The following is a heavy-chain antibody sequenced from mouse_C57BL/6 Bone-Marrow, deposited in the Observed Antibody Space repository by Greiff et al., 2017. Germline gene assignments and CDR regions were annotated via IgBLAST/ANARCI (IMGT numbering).Heavy chain of an antibody. J-gene: IGHJ1*03. CDR2: IDPENGDT. CDR3: ATVDGYYSYCYFEV. D-gene: IGHD1-1*01. Sequence: VQLQQSGAELVRPGASVKLSCTASGFNIKDDYMHWVKQRPEQGLEWIGLIDPENGDTDYTSKFQGKATITADPSSITAYLQLSSLTSEDTAVYYCATVDGYYSYCYFEVWGTGTTVTVSS. V-gene: IGHV14-4*01. CDR1: GFNIKDDY.